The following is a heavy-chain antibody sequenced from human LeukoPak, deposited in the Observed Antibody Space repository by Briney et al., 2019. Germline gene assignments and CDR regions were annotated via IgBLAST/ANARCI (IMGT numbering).Heavy chain of an antibody. CDR3: ARERLRKSGFDP. CDR1: GYTFTGYY. Sequence: GASVKVSCKASGYTFTGYYMHWVRQAPGQGLEWMGWINPNSGGTNYAQKFQGRVTMTRATSISTAYMELSRLRSDDTAVYYCARERLRKSGFDPWVQGTLVTVSS. V-gene: IGHV1-2*02. D-gene: IGHD6-25*01. CDR2: INPNSGGT. J-gene: IGHJ5*02.